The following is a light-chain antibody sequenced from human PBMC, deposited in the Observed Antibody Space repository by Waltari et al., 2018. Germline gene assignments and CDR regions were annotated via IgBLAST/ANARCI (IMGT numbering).Light chain of an antibody. J-gene: IGLJ3*02. CDR1: TTDVGGYNY. CDR2: DVT. CDR3: CSFAGTYTWV. Sequence: SALTQPRSVSGSPGQSVTISRTGTTTDVGGYNYVFWYQHHPGKAPKLMIFDVTQRPSGVPDRFSGSKSANTASLTISGLQAEDEADYYCCSFAGTYTWVFGGGTKVTVL. V-gene: IGLV2-11*01.